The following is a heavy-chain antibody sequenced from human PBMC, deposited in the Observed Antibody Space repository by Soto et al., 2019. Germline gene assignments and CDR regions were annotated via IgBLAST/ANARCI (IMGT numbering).Heavy chain of an antibody. CDR2: IYYSGST. D-gene: IGHD4-17*01. J-gene: IGHJ2*01. CDR3: ARGRSLPYSYGGTGPYP. V-gene: IGHV4-31*03. Sequence: SETLSLTCTVSGGSTSSGGYYWSWIRQHPGKGLEWIGYIYYSGSTYYNPSLKSRVTISVDTSKNQFSLKLSSVTAADTAVYYCARGRSLPYSYGGTGPYPWGRGSLVTVSS. CDR1: GGSTSSGGYY.